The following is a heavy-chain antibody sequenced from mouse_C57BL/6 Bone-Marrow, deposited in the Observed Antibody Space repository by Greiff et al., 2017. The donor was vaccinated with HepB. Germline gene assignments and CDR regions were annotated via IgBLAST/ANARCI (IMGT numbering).Heavy chain of an antibody. CDR1: GYTFTSYG. J-gene: IGHJ2*01. V-gene: IGHV1-81*01. CDR3: ARPYGNYWGFDY. CDR2: IYPRSGNT. Sequence: VQLQQSGAELARPGASVKLSCKASGYTFTSYGISWVKQRTGQGLEWIGEIYPRSGNTYYNEKFKGKATLTADKSSSTAYMELRSLTSEDSAVYFCARPYGNYWGFDYWGQGTTLTVSS. D-gene: IGHD2-1*01.